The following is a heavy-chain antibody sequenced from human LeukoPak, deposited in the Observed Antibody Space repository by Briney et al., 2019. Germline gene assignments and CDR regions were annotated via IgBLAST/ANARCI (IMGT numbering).Heavy chain of an antibody. V-gene: IGHV4-34*01. CDR3: ARGRPVVVVTAIRYYFDY. D-gene: IGHD2-21*02. J-gene: IGHJ4*02. CDR2: INHSGSA. CDR1: GGSLSGSY. Sequence: SETLSLTCAVYGGSLSGSYWSWIRQPPGKGLEWIGEINHSGSANYNPSLKSRVTISVDTSKNQFSLKLSSVTAADTAVYYCARGRPVVVVTAIRYYFDYWGQGTLVTVSS.